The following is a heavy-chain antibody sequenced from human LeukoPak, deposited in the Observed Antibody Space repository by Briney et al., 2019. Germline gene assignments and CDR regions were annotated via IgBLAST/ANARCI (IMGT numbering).Heavy chain of an antibody. J-gene: IGHJ4*02. V-gene: IGHV4-59*08. D-gene: IGHD3-22*01. CDR1: GGSISSYY. CDR3: ASYDSSGASGY. Sequence: PSETLSLTCTVSGGSISSYYWSWIRQPPGKGLEWIGYIYYSGNTNYNPSLKSRVTISVGTSKNQFSLKLSSVTAADTAVYYCASYDSSGASGYWGQGTLVTVSS. CDR2: IYYSGNT.